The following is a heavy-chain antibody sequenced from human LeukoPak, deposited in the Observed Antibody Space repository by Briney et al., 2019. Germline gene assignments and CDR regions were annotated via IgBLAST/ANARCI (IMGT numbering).Heavy chain of an antibody. V-gene: IGHV1-2*02. CDR3: ARLAAGTRIVLDP. CDR1: GYTFTGYY. Sequence: ASVKVSCKASGYTFTGYYMHWVRQAPGQGLEWMGWIKPNRGGTNYAQKFQGRVTMTRDTSISTAHMELSRLRSDDTAVYYCARLAAGTRIVLDPWGQGTLVTVSS. D-gene: IGHD6-13*01. CDR2: IKPNRGGT. J-gene: IGHJ5*02.